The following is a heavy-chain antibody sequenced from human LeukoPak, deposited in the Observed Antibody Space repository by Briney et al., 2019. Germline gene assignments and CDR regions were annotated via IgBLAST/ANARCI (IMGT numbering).Heavy chain of an antibody. Sequence: SETLSLTCTVSSGSISSYYWSWIRQPPGKGLEWIGYIYYSGSTNYNPSLKSRVTISVDTSKNQFSLKLSSVTAADTAVYYCARSDCGGGDCYSVLDYWGQGTLVTVSS. D-gene: IGHD2-21*02. V-gene: IGHV4-59*01. CDR3: ARSDCGGGDCYSVLDY. CDR1: SGSISSYY. J-gene: IGHJ4*02. CDR2: IYYSGST.